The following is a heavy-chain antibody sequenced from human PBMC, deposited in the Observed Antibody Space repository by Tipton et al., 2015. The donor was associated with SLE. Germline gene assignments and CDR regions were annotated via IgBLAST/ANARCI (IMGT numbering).Heavy chain of an antibody. CDR2: IYYSGST. J-gene: IGHJ4*02. CDR1: GGSISSSSYY. D-gene: IGHD3-3*01. V-gene: IGHV4-39*07. CDR3: ARDNRYDFWSGSYFDY. Sequence: TLSLTCTVSGGSISSSSYYWGWIRQPPGKGLEWIGSIYYSGSTYYNPSLKSRVTISVDTSKNQFSLKLSSVTAADTAVYYCARDNRYDFWSGSYFDYWGQGTLVTVSS.